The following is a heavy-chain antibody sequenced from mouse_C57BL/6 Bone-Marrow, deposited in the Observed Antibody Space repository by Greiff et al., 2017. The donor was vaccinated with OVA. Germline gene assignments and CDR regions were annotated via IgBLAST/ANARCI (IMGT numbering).Heavy chain of an antibody. CDR1: GYTFTSYW. D-gene: IGHD2-4*01. CDR3: ARRQLRWFAY. J-gene: IGHJ3*01. CDR2: IHPNSGST. V-gene: IGHV1-64*01. Sequence: QVQLQQPGAELVKPGASVKLSCKASGYTFTSYWMHWVKQRPGQGLEWIGMIHPNSGSTNYNEKFKSKSTLTVDKSSSTAYMQLSSLTSEDSAVYYCARRQLRWFAYWGQGTLVTVSA.